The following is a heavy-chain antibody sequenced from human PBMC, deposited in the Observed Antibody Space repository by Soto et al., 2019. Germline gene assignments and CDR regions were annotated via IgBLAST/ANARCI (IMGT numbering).Heavy chain of an antibody. D-gene: IGHD1-20*01. CDR2: IYYGGST. CDR3: ARGHEPIVNYYFDY. V-gene: IGHV4-31*03. Sequence: QVQLQESGPGLVKPSQTLSLTCTVSGGSISSGDYYWSWIRQHPGKGLEWIGYIYYGGSTYYNPSLKSRVTISVDTSKNPFSLTLSSVTAADTAVYYCARGHEPIVNYYFDYWGQGTLVTVSS. J-gene: IGHJ4*02. CDR1: GGSISSGDYY.